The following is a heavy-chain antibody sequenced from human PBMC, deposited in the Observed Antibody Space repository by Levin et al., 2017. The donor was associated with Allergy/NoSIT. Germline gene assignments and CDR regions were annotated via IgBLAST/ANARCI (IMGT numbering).Heavy chain of an antibody. J-gene: IGHJ5*02. CDR2: IYYTGRT. CDR3: AREPTGWFDP. V-gene: IGHV4-59*01. CDR1: GASISDYS. Sequence: TLSLTCTVSGASISDYSWSWIRQSPGKGLEWIGEIYYTGRTNYNPSLKSRVTISIDTSKTQFSLRLSSVTAADTALYYCAREPTGWFDPWGQGTLVTVPS.